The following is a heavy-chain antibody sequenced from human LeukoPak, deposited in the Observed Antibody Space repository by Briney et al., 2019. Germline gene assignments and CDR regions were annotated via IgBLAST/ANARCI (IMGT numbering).Heavy chain of an antibody. CDR2: IYYSGST. CDR1: GGSISSSSYY. D-gene: IGHD3-9*01. Sequence: SETLSLTCTVSGGSISSSSYYWGWIRQPPGKGLEWIGSIYYSGSTYYNPSLKSRVTISVDTSKNQFSLKLSSVTAADTAVYYCATNTYYDILTGYYTPFDYWGQGTLVTVSS. CDR3: ATNTYYDILTGYYTPFDY. V-gene: IGHV4-39*01. J-gene: IGHJ4*02.